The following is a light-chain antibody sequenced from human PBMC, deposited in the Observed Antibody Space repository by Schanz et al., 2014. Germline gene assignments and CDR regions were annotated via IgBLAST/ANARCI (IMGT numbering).Light chain of an antibody. CDR1: QSVSSNY. Sequence: EIVLTQSPGTLSLSPGERATLSCRASQSVSSNYLAWYQQKPGQAPRLLIYGAASRATDIPDRFSGSGSGTDFTLTISGLEPEDFAVYYCQQYNNWPRTFGQGTKVEIK. J-gene: IGKJ1*01. CDR2: GAA. V-gene: IGKV3-20*01. CDR3: QQYNNWPRT.